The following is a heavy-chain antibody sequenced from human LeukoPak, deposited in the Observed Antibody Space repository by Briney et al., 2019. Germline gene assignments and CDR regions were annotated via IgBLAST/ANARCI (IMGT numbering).Heavy chain of an antibody. CDR3: AKGETDFWSGPYYYYMDV. V-gene: IGHV3-23*01. J-gene: IGHJ6*03. D-gene: IGHD3-3*01. CDR1: GFTFSSYA. CDR2: ISGSGGST. Sequence: GGSLRLSCAASGFTFSSYAMSWVRQAPGKGLEWVSAISGSGGSTYYADSVKGRFTISRDNSKNTLYLQMNSLRAEDTAVYYCAKGETDFWSGPYYYYMDVWGKGTTVTVSS.